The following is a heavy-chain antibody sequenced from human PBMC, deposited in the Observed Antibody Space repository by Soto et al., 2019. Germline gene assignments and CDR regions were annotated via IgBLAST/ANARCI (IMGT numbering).Heavy chain of an antibody. CDR2: IYPGDSDT. CDR1: GYSFTGYW. D-gene: IGHD3-22*01. V-gene: IGHV5-51*01. J-gene: IGHJ4*02. Sequence: WESLTISCTCSGYSFTGYWIGWVRQMPRKGLEWMGIIYPGDSDTRYSPSFQGQVTISADKSISTAYLQWSSLKASDTAMYYCARQTPHYYDSSGYQGWPDYWGQGTLVTVSS. CDR3: ARQTPHYYDSSGYQGWPDY.